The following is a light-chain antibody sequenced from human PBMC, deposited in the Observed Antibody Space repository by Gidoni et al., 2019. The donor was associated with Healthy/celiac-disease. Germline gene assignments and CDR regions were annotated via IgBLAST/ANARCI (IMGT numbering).Light chain of an antibody. CDR1: QSVLYSSNNKNY. CDR3: QQYYSTPCT. V-gene: IGKV4-1*01. CDR2: WAS. Sequence: DIVMTPSPDSPAVSLGERATINCKSSQSVLYSSNNKNYLAWYQQKPGQPPKLLIYWASTRESGVPDRFSGSGSGTDFTLTISSLQAEDVAVYYCQQYYSTPCTFGQGTKLEIK. J-gene: IGKJ2*02.